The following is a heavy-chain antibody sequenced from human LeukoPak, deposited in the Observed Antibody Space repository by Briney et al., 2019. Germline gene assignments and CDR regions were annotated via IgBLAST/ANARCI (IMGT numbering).Heavy chain of an antibody. V-gene: IGHV1-69*05. CDR3: ASIYYDSSGYYYGYFDY. Sequence: SVKVSCKASGCTFSSYAISWVRQAPGQGLEWMGGIIPIFGTANYAQKFQGRVTITTDESTSTAYMELSSLRSEDTAVYYCASIYYDSSGYYYGYFDYWGQGTLVTVSS. CDR2: IIPIFGTA. CDR1: GCTFSSYA. D-gene: IGHD3-22*01. J-gene: IGHJ4*02.